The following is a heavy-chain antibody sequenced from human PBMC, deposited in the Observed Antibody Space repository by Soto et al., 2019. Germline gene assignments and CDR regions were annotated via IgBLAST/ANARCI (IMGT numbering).Heavy chain of an antibody. D-gene: IGHD3-3*01. J-gene: IGHJ5*02. Sequence: QEQLVESGGGVVQPGRSLRLSCAASGFAFSNQGMHWVRRAPGKGLEWVALISHDGQNIYYADSVKGRFAVSRDNSKNSLFLQLSRLRLNDTAVYYCAKVESGQPGGFYSWGLGTMVTVSS. CDR3: AKVESGQPGGFYS. V-gene: IGHV3-30*18. CDR2: ISHDGQNI. CDR1: GFAFSNQG.